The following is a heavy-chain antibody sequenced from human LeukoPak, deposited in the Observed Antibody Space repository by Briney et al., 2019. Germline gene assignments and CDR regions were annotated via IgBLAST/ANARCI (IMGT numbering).Heavy chain of an antibody. Sequence: GGSLRLSCAASGFTFRDYDMHWVRQAPGKGLVWVSRINSDGSSSTYADSVKGRFTIFRDNAKNTLYLQMNSLRAEDTAVYYCARYNWNSAPFDYWGQGTLVTVSS. CDR2: INSDGSSS. D-gene: IGHD1-20*01. CDR1: GFTFRDYD. V-gene: IGHV3-74*01. CDR3: ARYNWNSAPFDY. J-gene: IGHJ4*02.